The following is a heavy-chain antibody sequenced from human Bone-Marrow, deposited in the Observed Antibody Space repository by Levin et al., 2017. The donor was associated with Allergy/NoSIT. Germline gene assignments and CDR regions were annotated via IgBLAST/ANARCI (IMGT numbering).Heavy chain of an antibody. D-gene: IGHD6-19*01. J-gene: IGHJ5*02. CDR2: ISGSGGST. V-gene: IGHV3-23*01. CDR1: GFTFSSYA. CDR3: AKVTGYSSGWYVP. Sequence: GESLKISCAASGFTFSSYAMSWVRQAPGKGLEWVSAISGSGGSTYYADSVKGRFTISRDNSKNTLYLQMNSLRAEDTAVYYCAKVTGYSSGWYVPWGQGTLVTVSS.